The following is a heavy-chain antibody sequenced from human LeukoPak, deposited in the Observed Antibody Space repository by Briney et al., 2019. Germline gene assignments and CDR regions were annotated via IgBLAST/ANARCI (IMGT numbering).Heavy chain of an antibody. CDR3: ATLDFLFDY. CDR1: GFNFSSYW. D-gene: IGHD3/OR15-3a*01. CDR2: IKKDGSEK. Sequence: GGSLRLSCAVYGFNFSSYWMSWVRQVPGKGLEWVANIKKDGSEKNYVDSVKGRFTISRDNAKNSLYLQMNSLRAEDTAVYYCATLDFLFDYWGQGTLVTVSS. V-gene: IGHV3-7*01. J-gene: IGHJ4*02.